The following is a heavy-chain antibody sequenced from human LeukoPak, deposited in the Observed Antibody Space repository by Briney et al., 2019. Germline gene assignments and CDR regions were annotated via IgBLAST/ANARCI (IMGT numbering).Heavy chain of an antibody. CDR1: GYTFTSYG. CDR3: ARISLGAIWGYYYGMDV. D-gene: IGHD1-26*01. V-gene: IGHV1-69*13. Sequence: ASVNVSCKASGYTFTSYGISWVRQAPGQGLEWMGGIIPIFDTADYAQKFQGRVTITADESTSTAYMELSSLRSEDTAVFYCARISLGAIWGYYYGMDVWGQGTTVTVSS. CDR2: IIPIFDTA. J-gene: IGHJ6*02.